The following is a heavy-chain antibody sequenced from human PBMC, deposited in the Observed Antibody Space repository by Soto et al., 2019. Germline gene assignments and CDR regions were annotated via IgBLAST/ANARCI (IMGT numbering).Heavy chain of an antibody. J-gene: IGHJ4*02. CDR3: ARLSSVTEFDY. CDR1: GGSISSYY. D-gene: IGHD1-26*01. CDR2: IYYSGTT. Sequence: PSETLSLTCTVSGGSISSYYWSWIRQPPGKGLEWIGYIYYSGTTKYNPSLKSRVTMSVDTSKNQFSLKLSYVTAADTAVYYCARLSSVTEFDYWGQGTLVTVSS. V-gene: IGHV4-59*08.